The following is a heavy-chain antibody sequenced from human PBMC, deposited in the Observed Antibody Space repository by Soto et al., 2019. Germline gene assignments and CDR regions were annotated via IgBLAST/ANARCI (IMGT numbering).Heavy chain of an antibody. D-gene: IGHD4-17*01. CDR1: GFTFSDYW. V-gene: IGHV3-74*01. J-gene: IGHJ6*02. CDR2: IKFDGSFT. Sequence: EVQLVESGGGLVQPGGSLRLSYVASGFTFSDYWMHWVRQAPGKGLVWVSRIKFDGSFTSHADSVKGRFTISRDNARNTVHLQMDSLRAEDTGVYYCARGLRNYYGVDVWGQGTTVTVSS. CDR3: ARGLRNYYGVDV.